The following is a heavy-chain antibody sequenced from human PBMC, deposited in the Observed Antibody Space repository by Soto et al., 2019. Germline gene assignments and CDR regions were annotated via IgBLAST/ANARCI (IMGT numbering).Heavy chain of an antibody. Sequence: PSESLSLTCAVYGGSFSGYYWTWIRQPPGTGLEWIWEINHSGSTNYNPSLKSRVTISVDTTKNQFSLKLTSVTAADTAVYYFSKDKTTGPFDYWGQGTLVTVSS. CDR1: GGSFSGYY. J-gene: IGHJ4*02. CDR3: SKDKTTGPFDY. D-gene: IGHD1-7*01. V-gene: IGHV4-34*01. CDR2: INHSGST.